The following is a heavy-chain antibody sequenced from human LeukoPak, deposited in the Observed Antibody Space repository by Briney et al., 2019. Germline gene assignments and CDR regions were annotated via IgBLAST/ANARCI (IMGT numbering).Heavy chain of an antibody. CDR3: AREKKIAAAGIYYYMDV. CDR1: GFTFSSYS. V-gene: IGHV3-48*01. D-gene: IGHD6-13*01. Sequence: PGGSLRLSCAASGFTFSSYSMNWVRQAPGKGLDWVSYISSSSSTIYYADSVKGRFTISRDNAKNSLYLQMNSLRAEDTAVYYCAREKKIAAAGIYYYMDVWGKGTTVTVSS. CDR2: ISSSSSTI. J-gene: IGHJ6*03.